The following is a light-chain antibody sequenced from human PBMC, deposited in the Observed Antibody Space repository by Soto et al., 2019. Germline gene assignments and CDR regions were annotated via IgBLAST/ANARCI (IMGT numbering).Light chain of an antibody. J-gene: IGKJ1*01. V-gene: IGKV3-20*01. CDR2: GAS. CDR3: QHSGSSPWT. Sequence: EVVLTQSPGTLSLSPGERATLSCRASQSVSSSYLAWYQQKPGQAPSLLIYGASSRAAGIPDRFRGSGSGTDFTLTIRRLEPEDFAVYYCQHSGSSPWTFGQGTKVEI. CDR1: QSVSSSY.